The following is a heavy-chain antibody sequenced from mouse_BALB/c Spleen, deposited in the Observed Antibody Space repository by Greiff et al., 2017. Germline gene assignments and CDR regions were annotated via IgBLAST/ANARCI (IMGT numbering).Heavy chain of an antibody. CDR3: ARGITKATWDLDV. Sequence: QVQLQQPGAELVKPGASVKLSCKASGYTFTSYWMHWVKQRPGQGLEWIGEINPSNGRTNYNEKFKSKATLSVDKSSSTAYMQLSSLTSEDSAVYYCARGITKATWDLDVWGAGTTVTVSS. D-gene: IGHD1-2*01. V-gene: IGHV1S81*02. CDR1: GYTFTSYW. CDR2: INPSNGRT. J-gene: IGHJ1*01.